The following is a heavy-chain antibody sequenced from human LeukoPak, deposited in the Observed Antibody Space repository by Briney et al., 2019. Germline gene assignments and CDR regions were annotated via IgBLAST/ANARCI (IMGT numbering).Heavy chain of an antibody. CDR2: ISSSSSYI. J-gene: IGHJ4*02. D-gene: IGHD5-12*01. V-gene: IGHV3-21*01. Sequence: PGGSLRLSCAASGFTFSSYSVNWVRQAPGKGLEWVSSISSSSSYIYYADSVKGRFTTSRDNAKNSLYLQMNSLRAEDTAVYYCARGGDVYSGYDSDWGQGTLVTVSS. CDR1: GFTFSSYS. CDR3: ARGGDVYSGYDSD.